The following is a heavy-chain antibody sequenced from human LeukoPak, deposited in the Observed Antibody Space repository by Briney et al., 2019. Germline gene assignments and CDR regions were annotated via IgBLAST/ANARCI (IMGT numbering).Heavy chain of an antibody. J-gene: IGHJ5*02. Sequence: PGGSLRPSCAASGFTFSSYSMNWVRQAPGKGLEWVSSISSSSSYIYYADSVKGRFTMSRDNVKNTLYLQMNSLRVEDTAVYYCARDPRNVGLAPWGQGTLVTVSS. CDR3: ARDPRNVGLAP. CDR2: ISSSSSYI. D-gene: IGHD2-15*01. V-gene: IGHV3-21*01. CDR1: GFTFSSYS.